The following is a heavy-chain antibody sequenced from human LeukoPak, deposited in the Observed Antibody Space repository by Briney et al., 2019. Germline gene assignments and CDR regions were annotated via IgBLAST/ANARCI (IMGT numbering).Heavy chain of an antibody. CDR2: ISGSGGST. D-gene: IGHD3-22*01. J-gene: IGHJ4*02. V-gene: IGHV3-23*01. CDR1: GFTFSSYG. CDR3: AKDATDYYDSSGYYPVQFDY. Sequence: GRSLRLSCAASGFTFSSYGMHWVRQAPGKGLEWVSAISGSGGSTYYADSVKGRFTISRDNSKNTLYLQMNSLRAEDTAVYYCAKDATDYYDSSGYYPVQFDYWGQGTLVTVSS.